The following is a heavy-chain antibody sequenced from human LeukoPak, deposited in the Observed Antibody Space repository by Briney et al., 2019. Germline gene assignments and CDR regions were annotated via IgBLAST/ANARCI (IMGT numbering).Heavy chain of an antibody. CDR1: GYTFTSYA. V-gene: IGHV7-4-1*02. J-gene: IGHJ6*03. D-gene: IGHD3-3*01. Sequence: ASVKVSCKASGYTFTSYAMNWVRQAPGQGLEWMGWINTNTGNPTYAQGFTGRFAFSLDTSVSTAYLQISSLKAEDTAVYYCAREAYYDFWSGYYITYYYYMDVWGKGTTVTVSS. CDR2: INTNTGNP. CDR3: AREAYYDFWSGYYITYYYYMDV.